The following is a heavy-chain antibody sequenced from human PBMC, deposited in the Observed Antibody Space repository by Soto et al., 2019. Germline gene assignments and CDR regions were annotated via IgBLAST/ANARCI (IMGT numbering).Heavy chain of an antibody. V-gene: IGHV3-23*01. CDR1: GFTFSSYA. CDR3: AKDQAGYSSSWYEWRTHDLYSDY. CDR2: ISGSGGST. D-gene: IGHD6-13*01. Sequence: PGGSLRLSCSASGFTFSSYAMSWVRQAPGKGLEWVSAISGSGGSTYYADSVKGRFTISRDNSKNTLYLQMNSLRAEDTAVYYCAKDQAGYSSSWYEWRTHDLYSDYRGQGTLVTISS. J-gene: IGHJ4*02.